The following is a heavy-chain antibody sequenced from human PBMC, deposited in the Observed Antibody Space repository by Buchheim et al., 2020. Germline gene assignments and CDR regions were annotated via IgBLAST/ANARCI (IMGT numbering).Heavy chain of an antibody. CDR1: GFTFSSYS. J-gene: IGHJ6*02. Sequence: EVQLVESGGGLVQPGGSLRLSCAASGFTFSSYSMNWVRQAPGKGLEWVSYISSTSNTIYYADSVKGRFTVSRDNAEKSLYLRMNSLRDEDTAVYYCARVRYGMDVWGQGTT. V-gene: IGHV3-48*02. CDR3: ARVRYGMDV. CDR2: ISSTSNTI.